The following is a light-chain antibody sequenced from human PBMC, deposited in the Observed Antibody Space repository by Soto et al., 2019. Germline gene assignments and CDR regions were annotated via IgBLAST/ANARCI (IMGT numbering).Light chain of an antibody. CDR3: QQDGSSPYT. CDR2: GAS. CDR1: QSVSSSS. Sequence: EIVLTQSPGTLSLSPGERATLSCRASQSVSSSSLAWYQQKPGQAPRLLIYGASSRATGIPDRFSGSGSGTDFTLTISRLEPEDIAVYYCQQDGSSPYTFGQGTKLEIK. V-gene: IGKV3-20*01. J-gene: IGKJ2*01.